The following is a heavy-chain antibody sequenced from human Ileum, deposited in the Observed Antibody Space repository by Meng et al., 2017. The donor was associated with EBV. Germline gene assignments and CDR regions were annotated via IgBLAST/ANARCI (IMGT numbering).Heavy chain of an antibody. CDR3: VRDSPHANFDY. Sequence: EVTLVEAGGGLVQPGGCLRLSCAASGFSFSSYWMHWVRQAPGKGLVWVSHIDNDGTTTNYADSVKGRFTVSRDNAKSTLDLQMNSLRVDDTGVYFCVRDSPHANFDYWGQGALVTVSS. D-gene: IGHD2-8*01. CDR2: IDNDGTTT. CDR1: GFSFSSYW. V-gene: IGHV3-74*01. J-gene: IGHJ4*02.